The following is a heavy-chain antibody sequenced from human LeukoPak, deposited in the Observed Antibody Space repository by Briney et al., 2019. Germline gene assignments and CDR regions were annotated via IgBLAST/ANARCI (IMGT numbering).Heavy chain of an antibody. D-gene: IGHD2/OR15-2a*01. V-gene: IGHV4-34*01. CDR3: ASGYFFAFDI. CDR2: INHSGST. CDR1: GGSFSGYY. Sequence: SETLSLTCAVYGGSFSGYYWSWIRQPPGKGLEWIGEINHSGSTNYNPSLKSRVTISVDTSKNQFSLKLSSVTAADTAVYYCASGYFFAFDIWGQGTMVTVSS. J-gene: IGHJ3*02.